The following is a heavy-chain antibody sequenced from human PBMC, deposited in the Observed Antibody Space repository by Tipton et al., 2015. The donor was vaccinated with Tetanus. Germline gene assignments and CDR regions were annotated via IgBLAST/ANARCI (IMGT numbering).Heavy chain of an antibody. CDR1: GYTFTGYY. Sequence: QLVQSGAELKKPGASVKVSCTASGYTFTGYYMYWVRQATGQGLEWVGWNDPNSGDTIYAQNFQGRVTMTRDTSISTVYMELCRLRSDDTAVYYCARDRGDYIYYGMDVWGPGTTVTVS. CDR2: NDPNSGDT. V-gene: IGHV1-2*02. D-gene: IGHD3-22*01. J-gene: IGHJ6*02. CDR3: ARDRGDYIYYGMDV.